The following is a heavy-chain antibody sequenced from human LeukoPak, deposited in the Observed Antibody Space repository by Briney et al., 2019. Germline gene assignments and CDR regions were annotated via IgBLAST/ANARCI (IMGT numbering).Heavy chain of an antibody. D-gene: IGHD3-22*01. CDR1: GYTFTVYY. CDR3: ARDDRYYDSSGYYRLHAFDI. J-gene: IGHJ3*02. Sequence: ATVKVSCKASGYTFTVYYMHWVRQAPGQGLEWMGWINPNSGGTNYAQKFQGRVTMTRDTSISTAYMELSRLRSDDTAVYYCARDDRYYDSSGYYRLHAFDIWGQGTMVTVSS. V-gene: IGHV1-2*02. CDR2: INPNSGGT.